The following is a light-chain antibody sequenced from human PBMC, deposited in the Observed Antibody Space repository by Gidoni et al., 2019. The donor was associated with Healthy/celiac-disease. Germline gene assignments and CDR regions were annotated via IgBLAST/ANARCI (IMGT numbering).Light chain of an antibody. CDR2: AAS. CDR1: QGISSY. J-gene: IGKJ1*01. V-gene: IGKV1-9*01. CDR3: QQLNIYPWT. Sequence: DIQLTQSPSFLSASVGDRVTITCRASQGISSYLAWYQQKPGKAPKLLIYAASTLQRGVPSRFSGSGSGTEFTLTSSSLQPEDLATYYCQQLNIYPWTFGQGTKVEIK.